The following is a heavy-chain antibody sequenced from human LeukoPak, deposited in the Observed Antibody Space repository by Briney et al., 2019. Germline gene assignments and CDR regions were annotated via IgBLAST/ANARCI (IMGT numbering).Heavy chain of an antibody. Sequence: GASVKVSCKASGYTFTSYYLHWVRQAPGQGLEWMGIINPSAGSTNYAQKFQGRVTLTRDMSTSTVYMEVSSLRSEDTAVYFCAREGYDCCGYYPGRVYNWFDPWGQGTLVTVSS. CDR1: GYTFTSYY. J-gene: IGHJ5*02. D-gene: IGHD3-22*01. CDR2: INPSAGST. CDR3: AREGYDCCGYYPGRVYNWFDP. V-gene: IGHV1-46*01.